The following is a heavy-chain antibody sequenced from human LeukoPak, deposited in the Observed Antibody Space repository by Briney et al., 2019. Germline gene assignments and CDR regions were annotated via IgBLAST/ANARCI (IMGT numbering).Heavy chain of an antibody. V-gene: IGHV1-2*02. Sequence: ASVKVSCKASGYTFTAYYMHWVRQAPGQGLEWMGWINPNSGGTNYAQKFQGRVTMTRDTSISTAYMELSRLRSDDTAVYYCARDAVDVSSGYPFEVRWGQGTLVTVSS. CDR2: INPNSGGT. CDR3: ARDAVDVSSGYPFEVR. D-gene: IGHD3-22*01. CDR1: GYTFTAYY. J-gene: IGHJ4*02.